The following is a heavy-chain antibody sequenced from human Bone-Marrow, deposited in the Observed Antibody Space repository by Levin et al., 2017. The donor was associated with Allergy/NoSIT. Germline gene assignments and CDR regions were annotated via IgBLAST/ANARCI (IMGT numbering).Heavy chain of an antibody. J-gene: IGHJ4*02. V-gene: IGHV3-74*01. D-gene: IGHD3-3*01. Sequence: GGSLRLSCAASGFTFSSYWMHWVRQAPGKGLVWVSRIKSDGSGINYADSVKGRFTISRDNAKNTVYLQMNSLKAEDTAVYYCTRENFWSGWGWGQGTLVTVSS. CDR1: GFTFSSYW. CDR2: IKSDGSGI. CDR3: TRENFWSGWG.